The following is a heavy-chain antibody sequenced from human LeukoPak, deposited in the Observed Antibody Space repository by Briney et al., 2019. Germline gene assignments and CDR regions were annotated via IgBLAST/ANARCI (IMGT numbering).Heavy chain of an antibody. J-gene: IGHJ4*02. CDR3: ARDGELLLDY. D-gene: IGHD1-26*01. CDR1: GGSISSYY. Sequence: PSETLSLTCTVSGGSISSYYWSWIRQPPGKGLEWIGYIYYSGSTNYNPSLKSRVTISVDTSKNQFSLKLSSVTAADTAVYYCARDGELLLDYWGQGTLVTVSS. CDR2: IYYSGST. V-gene: IGHV4-59*01.